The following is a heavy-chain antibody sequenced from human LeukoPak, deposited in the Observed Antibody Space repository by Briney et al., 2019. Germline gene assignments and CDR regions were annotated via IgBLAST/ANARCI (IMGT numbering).Heavy chain of an antibody. D-gene: IGHD6-19*01. CDR3: ATDRRKSSGWRNIFDY. V-gene: IGHV1-24*01. Sequence: ASVKVSCKVSGYTLTELSMHWVRQAPGKGLEWMGGFDPEDGETIYAQKFQGRVTMTGDTSTDTAYMELSSLRSEDTAVYYCATDRRKSSGWRNIFDYWGQGTLVTVSS. CDR1: GYTLTELS. CDR2: FDPEDGET. J-gene: IGHJ4*02.